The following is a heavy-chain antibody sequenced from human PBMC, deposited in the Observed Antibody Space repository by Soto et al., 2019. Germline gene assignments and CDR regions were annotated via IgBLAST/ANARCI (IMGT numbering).Heavy chain of an antibody. CDR1: GFTFINYD. Sequence: QLQLVESGGGVVQPGRSLRLSCAASGFTFINYDMHWVRQAPGKGLEWVAGISYDGTKTYYADSVTGRFTVSRDNSKNTLYLQMNSLRVEDTAVYYCARVTGDRYYYSYMDVWGKGTTVTVSS. V-gene: IGHV3-33*05. D-gene: IGHD7-27*01. CDR3: ARVTGDRYYYSYMDV. CDR2: ISYDGTKT. J-gene: IGHJ6*03.